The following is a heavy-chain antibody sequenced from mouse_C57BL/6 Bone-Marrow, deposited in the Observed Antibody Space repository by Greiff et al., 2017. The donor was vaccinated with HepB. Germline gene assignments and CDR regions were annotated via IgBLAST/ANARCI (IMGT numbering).Heavy chain of an antibody. CDR2: IHPNSGST. V-gene: IGHV1-64*01. Sequence: VQLQQPGAELVKPGASVKLSCKASGYTFTSYWMHWVKQRPGQGLEWIGMIHPNSGSTNYNEKFKSKATLTVDKSSSTAYMQLSSLTSEDSAVYFCARAHYSGSSDPYIEVWGTGTTLTASS. D-gene: IGHD1-1*01. J-gene: IGHJ1*03. CDR1: GYTFTSYW. CDR3: ARAHYSGSSDPYIEV.